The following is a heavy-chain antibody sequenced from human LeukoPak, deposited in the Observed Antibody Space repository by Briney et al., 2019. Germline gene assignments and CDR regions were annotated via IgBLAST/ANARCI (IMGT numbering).Heavy chain of an antibody. CDR2: ISDTGDST. Sequence: AGGSLRLSCTASGFTFSSYAMSWVRQAPGKGLEWVPSISDTGDSTYYADSVKGRFTISRDNSKNTLYLQMNSLRAEDTAVYYCAKDPMTSMTTTAYWGQGTLVTVSS. CDR3: AKDPMTSMTTTAY. D-gene: IGHD4-17*01. J-gene: IGHJ4*02. V-gene: IGHV3-23*01. CDR1: GFTFSSYA.